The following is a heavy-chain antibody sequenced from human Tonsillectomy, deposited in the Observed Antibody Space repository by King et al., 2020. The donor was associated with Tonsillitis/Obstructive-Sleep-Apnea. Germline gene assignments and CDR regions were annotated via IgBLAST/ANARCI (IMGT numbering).Heavy chain of an antibody. CDR3: ARDYYDCWSGPDHFDY. D-gene: IGHD3-3*01. CDR1: GFTFSSYE. CDR2: ISSSGSTI. V-gene: IGHV3-48*03. Sequence: VQLVESGGGLVQPGGSLRLSCAASGFTFSSYEMNWVRQAPGKGLEWVSYISSSGSTIYYADSVKGRFTISRDNAKNSLYLQMNSLRAEDTAVYYCARDYYDCWSGPDHFDYWGQGTLVTVSS. J-gene: IGHJ4*02.